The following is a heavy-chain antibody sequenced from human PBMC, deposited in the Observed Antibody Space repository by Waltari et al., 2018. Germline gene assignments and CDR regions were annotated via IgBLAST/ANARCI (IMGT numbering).Heavy chain of an antibody. J-gene: IGHJ4*02. CDR1: GFTFSSYV. Sequence: EVQLLESGGGLIQPGGSLRLSCAASGFTFSSYVMSWVRQAPGKGVEWVSASSGSGGTTYYADSVKGRFTISRDNSKNTVYLQMNSLRAEDTAVYYCAKDRTGPYSITALDSWGQGTLVTVSS. V-gene: IGHV3-23*01. D-gene: IGHD4-4*01. CDR2: SSGSGGTT. CDR3: AKDRTGPYSITALDS.